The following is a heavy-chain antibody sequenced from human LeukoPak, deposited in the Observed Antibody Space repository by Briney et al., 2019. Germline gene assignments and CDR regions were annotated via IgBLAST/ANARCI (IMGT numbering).Heavy chain of an antibody. CDR1: GFTFSNYW. J-gene: IGHJ4*02. CDR3: TRDTGCPGGTCYSFYDY. CDR2: IKQDGTEK. V-gene: IGHV3-7*01. D-gene: IGHD2-15*01. Sequence: GGSLRLSCAASGFTFSNYWMTWVRQAPGKGLEWVANIKQDGTEKYYVDSVKGRFTISRDNAENSLYMQMNSLRAEDTAVYYCTRDTGCPGGTCYSFYDYWGQGTLVTVSS.